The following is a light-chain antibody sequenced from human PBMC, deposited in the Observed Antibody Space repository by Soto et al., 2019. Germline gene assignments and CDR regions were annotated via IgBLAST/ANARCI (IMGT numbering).Light chain of an antibody. CDR3: QQYYSFSPYT. Sequence: DIQMTQSPSTLSASVGDRVTLTCRASESIGRWLAWYQQKPGKAPNPLIYKASNLETGVPSRFSGSGSGTEFTLTISSLQPEDFATYYCQQYYSFSPYTFGQGTKLEI. CDR1: ESIGRW. J-gene: IGKJ2*01. CDR2: KAS. V-gene: IGKV1-5*03.